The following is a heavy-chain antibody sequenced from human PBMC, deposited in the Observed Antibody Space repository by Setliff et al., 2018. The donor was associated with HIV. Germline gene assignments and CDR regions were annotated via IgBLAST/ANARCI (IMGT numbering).Heavy chain of an antibody. CDR3: ARHYFDSNSYYRPPFDS. CDR1: GGTFNTHA. Sequence: SVKVSCKASGGTFNTHAFSWVRQAPGQGLGWMGGIIPVRGLANYARNFQGRVTITADTSTNTAYLEVVSLRSEDTAIYYCARHYFDSNSYYRPPFDSWGQGTPVTVSS. J-gene: IGHJ5*01. D-gene: IGHD3-22*01. CDR2: IIPVRGLA. V-gene: IGHV1-69*10.